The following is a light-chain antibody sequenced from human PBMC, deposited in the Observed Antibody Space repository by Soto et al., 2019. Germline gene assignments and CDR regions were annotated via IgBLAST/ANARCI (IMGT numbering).Light chain of an antibody. CDR3: AAWDDSLYVV. Sequence: QPVLTQPPSASGTPGQRVTISCSGSSSNIGSNYVYWYQQLPGTAPKLLIYRNNQRPSGVPDRFSGSKSGTSASLAISGLRSEDAADYYCAAWDDSLYVVFGGGTKLTVL. CDR1: SSNIGSNY. V-gene: IGLV1-47*01. J-gene: IGLJ2*01. CDR2: RNN.